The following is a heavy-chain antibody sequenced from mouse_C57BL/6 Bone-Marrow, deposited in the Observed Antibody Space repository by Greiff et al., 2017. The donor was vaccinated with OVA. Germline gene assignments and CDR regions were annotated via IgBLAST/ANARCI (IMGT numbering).Heavy chain of an antibody. CDR1: GYTFTSYW. J-gene: IGHJ1*03. V-gene: IGHV1-64*01. CDR3: ARPLGGHWYFDV. CDR2: IHHNSGST. Sequence: VQLQQSGAELVKPGASVKLSCKASGYTFTSYWMHWVKQRPGQGLEWIGMIHHNSGSTNYNEKFKSKATLTVDKSTSTAYMQLSSLTSEDSAVYYCARPLGGHWYFDVWGTGTTVTVSS.